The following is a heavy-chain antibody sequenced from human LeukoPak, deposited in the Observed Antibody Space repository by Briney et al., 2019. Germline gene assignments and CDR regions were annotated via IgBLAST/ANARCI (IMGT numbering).Heavy chain of an antibody. V-gene: IGHV3-33*06. CDR3: AKTKGYYYDTRD. D-gene: IGHD3-22*01. Sequence: GRSLRLSCAASGFTFSSYGMHWVRQAPGKGLEWVAVIWYDGSNKYYADSVKGRFTISRDNSKNTLYLQMNSLRAEDTAVYYCAKTKGYYYDTRDWGQGTLVTVSS. J-gene: IGHJ4*02. CDR1: GFTFSSYG. CDR2: IWYDGSNK.